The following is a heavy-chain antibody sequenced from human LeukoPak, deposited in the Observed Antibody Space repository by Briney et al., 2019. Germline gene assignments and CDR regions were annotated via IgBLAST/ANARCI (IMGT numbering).Heavy chain of an antibody. CDR3: AKRRESGIGSLYYFDS. J-gene: IGHJ4*02. CDR2: ISRSGDST. V-gene: IGHV3-23*01. D-gene: IGHD3-16*01. Sequence: PGGSLRLSCAASGFTFSSYSMNWVRQAPGKGPEWVSAISRSGDSTYYTDSVKGRFTISRDNSRNTLFLQMNSLRAEDTALYYCAKRRESGIGSLYYFDSWGQGTLVTVSS. CDR1: GFTFSSYS.